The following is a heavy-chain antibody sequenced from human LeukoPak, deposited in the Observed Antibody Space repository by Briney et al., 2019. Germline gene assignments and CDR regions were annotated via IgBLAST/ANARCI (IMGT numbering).Heavy chain of an antibody. CDR1: GYTFTGYY. Sequence: SVKVSCKASGYTFTGYYMHWVRQAPGQGLEWMGWINPNSGGTNYAQKFQGRVTMTRDMSTSTVYMELSSLRSEDTAVYYCARYIKPYYDSSGYGAFDIWGQGTMVTVSS. CDR3: ARYIKPYYDSSGYGAFDI. D-gene: IGHD3-22*01. CDR2: INPNSGGT. J-gene: IGHJ3*02. V-gene: IGHV1-2*02.